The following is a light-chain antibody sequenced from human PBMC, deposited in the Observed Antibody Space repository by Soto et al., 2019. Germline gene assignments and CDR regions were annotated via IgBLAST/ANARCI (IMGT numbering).Light chain of an antibody. Sequence: EIVLTQSPATLSLSPGERATLSCRASQSVSSYLAWYQQKPGQAPRLLIYDASNRATGIPARFSGSGSGTDITHPISRLEPEDFAVYYCQQRSNWLLTFGGGTKVEIK. V-gene: IGKV3-11*01. CDR1: QSVSSY. CDR2: DAS. J-gene: IGKJ4*01. CDR3: QQRSNWLLT.